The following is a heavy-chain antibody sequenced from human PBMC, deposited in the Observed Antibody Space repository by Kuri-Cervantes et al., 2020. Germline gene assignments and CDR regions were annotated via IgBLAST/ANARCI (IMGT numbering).Heavy chain of an antibody. J-gene: IGHJ3*02. CDR1: GGSISSSSYY. V-gene: IGHV4-39*07. Sequence: SETLSLTCIVSGGSISSSSYYWGWIRQPPGKGLEWIGEINHSGSTNYNPSLKSRVTISVDTSKNQFSLKLSSVTAADTAVYYCARGRITIFGVVIMSLRAFDIWGQGTMVTVSS. CDR2: INHSGST. CDR3: ARGRITIFGVVIMSLRAFDI. D-gene: IGHD3-3*01.